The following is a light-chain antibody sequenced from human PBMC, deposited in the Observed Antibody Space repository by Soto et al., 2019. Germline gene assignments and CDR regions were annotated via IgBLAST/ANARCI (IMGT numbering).Light chain of an antibody. CDR2: GAS. CDR1: QSISSSY. V-gene: IGKV3-20*01. CDR3: QRYGNSPVYA. Sequence: EIVLTQSPGTLSSSPGERATLSCRASQSISSSYLAWYQQKPGQAPRLLIYGASSRATGIPDRFSGSGSGTDFTLTISRLEPEDFAVYYCQRYGNSPVYAFGQGTKLEIK. J-gene: IGKJ2*01.